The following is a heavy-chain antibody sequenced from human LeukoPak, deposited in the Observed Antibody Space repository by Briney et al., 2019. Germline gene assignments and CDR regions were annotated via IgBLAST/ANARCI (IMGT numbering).Heavy chain of an antibody. Sequence: PGRSLRLPCAASGFTFSSYGMHWVRQAPGKGLEWVAVISYDGSNKYYADSVKGRFTISRDNSKNTLYLQMNSLRAEDTAVYYCAKIGANVGFWGQGTLVTVSS. D-gene: IGHD4/OR15-4a*01. CDR2: ISYDGSNK. J-gene: IGHJ4*02. V-gene: IGHV3-30*18. CDR1: GFTFSSYG. CDR3: AKIGANVGF.